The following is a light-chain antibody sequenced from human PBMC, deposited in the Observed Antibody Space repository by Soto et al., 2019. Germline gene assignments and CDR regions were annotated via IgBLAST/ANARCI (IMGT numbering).Light chain of an antibody. CDR1: QSVNSR. CDR3: QQYGDLPLT. Sequence: EIAMTQSPATLSVSPGDRATLSCRASQSVNSRLAWYQQKPGQSPRLLIYGASTRATGVPARFSGSGSGTEFTLTISSLQSEDFAVYYCQQYGDLPLTFGRGTRLEMK. J-gene: IGKJ2*01. V-gene: IGKV3-15*01. CDR2: GAS.